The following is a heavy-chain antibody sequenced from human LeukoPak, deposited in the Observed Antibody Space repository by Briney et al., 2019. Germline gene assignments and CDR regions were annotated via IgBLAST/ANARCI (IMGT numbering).Heavy chain of an antibody. CDR1: GGSISSGGYY. J-gene: IGHJ4*02. Sequence: SQTLSLTCTVSGGSISSGGYYWSWIRQHPGKGLEWIGYIYYSGSTYYNPSFKSRVTISVDTSKNQFSLKLSSVTAADTAVYYCARGRRDGYNLNYWGQGTLVTVSS. D-gene: IGHD5-24*01. CDR2: IYYSGST. V-gene: IGHV4-31*03. CDR3: ARGRRDGYNLNY.